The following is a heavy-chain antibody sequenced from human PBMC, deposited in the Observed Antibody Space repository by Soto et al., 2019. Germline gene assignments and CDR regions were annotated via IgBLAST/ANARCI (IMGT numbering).Heavy chain of an antibody. D-gene: IGHD3-10*02. CDR3: ARGWTTVGEGYFDY. Sequence: ASVKVSCKASGYTFTGYYMHWVRQAPGQGLEWMGWINPNSGGTNYAQKFQGWVTMTRDTSISTAYMELSRLRSDDTAVYYCARGWTTVGEGYFDYWGQGTLVTVSS. V-gene: IGHV1-2*04. CDR1: GYTFTGYY. J-gene: IGHJ4*02. CDR2: INPNSGGT.